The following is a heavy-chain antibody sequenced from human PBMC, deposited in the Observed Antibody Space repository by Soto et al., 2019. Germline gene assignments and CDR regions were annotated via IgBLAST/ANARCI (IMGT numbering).Heavy chain of an antibody. V-gene: IGHV4-31*03. CDR3: ARTPSGYGDYSP. CDR2: IYYSGAT. D-gene: IGHD4-17*01. J-gene: IGHJ5*02. CDR1: GGSISSGGSY. Sequence: QVQLQESGPGLVKPSQTLSLTCTVSGGSISSGGSYWSWIRQHPGKGLEWIGYIYYSGATFYNPSLKSRVTIAVDTSKNQFSLKLSSVTAADTAVYYWARTPSGYGDYSPWGQGTLVTVSS.